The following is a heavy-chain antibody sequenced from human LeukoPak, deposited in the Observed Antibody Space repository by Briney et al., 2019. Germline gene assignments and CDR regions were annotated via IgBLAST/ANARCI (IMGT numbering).Heavy chain of an antibody. Sequence: GGSLRLSCAASGFTFSSYAMNWVRQAPGKGLEWVSVISGSGGSTYYADSVKGRFTISRDNSKNTLYLQVNSLRAEDTAVYYCAKGGKWDVTPFDYWGQGTLVTVSS. CDR3: AKGGKWDVTPFDY. D-gene: IGHD1-26*01. CDR1: GFTFSSYA. V-gene: IGHV3-23*01. J-gene: IGHJ4*02. CDR2: ISGSGGST.